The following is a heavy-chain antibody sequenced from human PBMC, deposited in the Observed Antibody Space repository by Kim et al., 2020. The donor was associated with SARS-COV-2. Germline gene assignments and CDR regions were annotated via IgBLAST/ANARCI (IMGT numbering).Heavy chain of an antibody. Sequence: SETLSLTCTVSGGSISSYYWSWIGQPPGKGLEWIGYIYYSGSTNYNPSLKSRVTISVDTSKNQFSLKLSSVTAADTAVYYCARLQRGWFDPWGQGTLVTVSS. J-gene: IGHJ5*02. V-gene: IGHV4-59*01. CDR2: IYYSGST. CDR1: GGSISSYY. CDR3: ARLQRGWFDP.